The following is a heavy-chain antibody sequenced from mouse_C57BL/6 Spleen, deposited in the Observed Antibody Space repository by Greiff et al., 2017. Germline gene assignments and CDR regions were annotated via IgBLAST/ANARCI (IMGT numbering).Heavy chain of an antibody. CDR1: GYTFTDYY. D-gene: IGHD2-12*01. J-gene: IGHJ2*01. V-gene: IGHV1-26*01. CDR3: ARRRDLRRYFDY. Sequence: EVQLQQSGPELVKPGASVKISCKASGYTFTDYYMNWVKQSHGQSLEWIGDINPNNCGTSYNQKFKGKATLTVDKSSSTAYMELRSLTSEDSAVYYCARRRDLRRYFDYWGQGTTLTVSS. CDR2: INPNNCGT.